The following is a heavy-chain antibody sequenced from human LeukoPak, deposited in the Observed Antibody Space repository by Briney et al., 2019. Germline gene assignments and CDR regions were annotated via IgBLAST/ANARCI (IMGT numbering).Heavy chain of an antibody. CDR3: AKDRKLEVDY. J-gene: IGHJ4*02. CDR1: GFTFSSYS. Sequence: PGGSLRLSCAASGFTFSSYSMNWVRQAPGKGLEWVAFIRYDGSNKYYADSVKGRFTISRDNSKNTLYLQMNSLRAEDTAVYYCAKDRKLEVDYWGQGTLVTVSS. V-gene: IGHV3-30*02. D-gene: IGHD1-1*01. CDR2: IRYDGSNK.